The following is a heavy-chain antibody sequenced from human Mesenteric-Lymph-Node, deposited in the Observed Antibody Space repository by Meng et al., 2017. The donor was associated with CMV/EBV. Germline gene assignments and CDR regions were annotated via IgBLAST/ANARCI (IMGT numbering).Heavy chain of an antibody. V-gene: IGHV3-15*01. J-gene: IGHJ5*02. CDR1: GFTFSNAW. CDR3: TTDSNWFDP. Sequence: GGSLRLSCAASGFTFSNAWMTWVRQAPGKGLEWVGRIKKKTEGGTTDYAAPVKGRFTISRDDSKNTLYLQMNSLKTEDTAVYYCTTDSNWFDPWGQGTLVTVSS. CDR2: IKKKTEGGTT.